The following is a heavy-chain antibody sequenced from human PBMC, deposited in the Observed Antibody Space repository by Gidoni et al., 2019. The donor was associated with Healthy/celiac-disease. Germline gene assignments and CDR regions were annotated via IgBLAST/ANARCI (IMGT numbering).Heavy chain of an antibody. V-gene: IGHV4-31*03. CDR1: GDSISSGGYY. CDR3: ARVPVGSGYYYY. Sequence: QVQLQESGPGLVKPSQTLSLTCTVSGDSISSGGYYWGWIRQHPVKGLEWIGYIYNIENTYYNPSLKSRVTISVDTSKNQFSLQLSSVTAADTAVYYCARVPVGSGYYYYWGQGTLVTVSS. CDR2: IYNIENT. D-gene: IGHD3-22*01. J-gene: IGHJ4*02.